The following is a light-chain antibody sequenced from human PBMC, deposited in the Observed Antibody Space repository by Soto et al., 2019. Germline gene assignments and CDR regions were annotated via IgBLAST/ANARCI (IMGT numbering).Light chain of an antibody. J-gene: IGLJ2*01. CDR3: QSFDGSLSGYVV. Sequence: QLVLTQPPSVSGAPGQRVTISCTGSSSNIGAGYDVHWYQQLPGTAPKLLIYGNSNRPSGVPDRVSGSKSGTSASLAITGLQAEXXXXYYCQSFDGSLSGYVVFGGGTKLTVL. CDR2: GNS. V-gene: IGLV1-40*01. CDR1: SSNIGAGYD.